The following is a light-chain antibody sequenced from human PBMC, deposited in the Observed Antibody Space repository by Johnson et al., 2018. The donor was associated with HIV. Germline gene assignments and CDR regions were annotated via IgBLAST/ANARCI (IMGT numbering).Light chain of an antibody. CDR1: TYNIGNNY. CDR2: EQN. V-gene: IGLV1-51*02. J-gene: IGLJ1*01. CDR3: AAWDSGLGAYG. Sequence: QLVLTQPPSVSAAPGQKVTISCSGSTYNIGNNYVSWYQQLPGTAPKLLIYEQNNRPPGFPDRFSASKSGTSATLDITGLQPGDDADYYCAAWDSGLGAYGIGTGTKVTVL.